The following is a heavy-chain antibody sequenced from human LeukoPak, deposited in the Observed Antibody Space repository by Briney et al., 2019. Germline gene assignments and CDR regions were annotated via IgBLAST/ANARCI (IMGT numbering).Heavy chain of an antibody. J-gene: IGHJ4*02. CDR1: GFTFSSYW. CDR3: AGDSSGRYYFDY. Sequence: GGSLRLSCAASGFTFSSYWMHWVRQPPGKGLVWVSRIKSDGSNIVYADSVKGRFTISRDDAKNTLFLQMNSLRAEDTAVYYCAGDSSGRYYFDYWGQGTLVTVSS. D-gene: IGHD3-22*01. CDR2: IKSDGSNI. V-gene: IGHV3-74*01.